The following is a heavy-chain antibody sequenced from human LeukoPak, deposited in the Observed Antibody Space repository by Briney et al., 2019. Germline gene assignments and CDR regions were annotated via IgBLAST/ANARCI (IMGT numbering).Heavy chain of an antibody. CDR3: ARNALTTDYGGNSGTAFDI. Sequence: PSETLSLTCAVYGGSFSAYHWSWIRESPGKGLVWIGEINHSGSTNYNPSLKSRVTISVDTSKNQFSLKLSSVTAADTAVYYCARNALTTDYGGNSGTAFDIWCQGTMVTVSS. CDR1: GGSFSAYH. J-gene: IGHJ3*02. V-gene: IGHV4-34*01. D-gene: IGHD4-23*01. CDR2: INHSGST.